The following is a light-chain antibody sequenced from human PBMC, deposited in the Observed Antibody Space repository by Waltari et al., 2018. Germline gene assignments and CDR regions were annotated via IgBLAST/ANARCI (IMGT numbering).Light chain of an antibody. V-gene: IGLV2-14*03. CDR2: DVS. CDR1: NTDVGGHNH. Sequence: QSALTQPASVSGSPGQSITISCTGTNTDVGGHNHVSWFQHHPGKGPKLIIFDVSSRPAGVSDRFSGSKSGNRASLTISGLQAEDEADYYCNSFTSDITWVFGGGTKVTVL. CDR3: NSFTSDITWV. J-gene: IGLJ3*02.